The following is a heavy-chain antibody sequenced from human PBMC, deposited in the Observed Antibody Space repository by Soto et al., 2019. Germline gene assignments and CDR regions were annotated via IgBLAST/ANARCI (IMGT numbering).Heavy chain of an antibody. CDR1: GGTFSSYA. J-gene: IGHJ5*02. CDR2: IIPIFGTA. V-gene: IGHV1-69*13. D-gene: IGHD2-2*02. Sequence: GASVKVSCKASGGTFSSYAISWVRQAPGQGLEWMGGIIPIFGTANYAQKFQGRVTITADESTSTAYMELSSLRSEDTAVYYCARDGLRSVVVPAAIIWFDPWGQGTLVTVSS. CDR3: ARDGLRSVVVPAAIIWFDP.